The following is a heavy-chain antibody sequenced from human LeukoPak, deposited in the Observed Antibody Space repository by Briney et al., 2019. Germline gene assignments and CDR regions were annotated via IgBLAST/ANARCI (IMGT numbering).Heavy chain of an antibody. CDR3: ARGAGVAAAGAYYFDY. J-gene: IGHJ4*02. D-gene: IGHD6-13*01. CDR2: INPNSGGT. CDR1: GYTFTGYY. V-gene: IGHV1-2*02. Sequence: ASVKVSCKASGYTFTGYYMHWVRQAPGQGPEWMGWINPNSGGTNYAQKFQGRVTMTRDTSISTAYMELSRLRSDDTAVYYCARGAGVAAAGAYYFDYWGQGTLVTVSS.